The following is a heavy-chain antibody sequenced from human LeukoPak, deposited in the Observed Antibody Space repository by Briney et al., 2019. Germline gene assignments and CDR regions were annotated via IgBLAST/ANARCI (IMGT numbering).Heavy chain of an antibody. CDR2: LSSYGSNK. J-gene: IGHJ6*02. V-gene: IGHV3-30*03. Sequence: GGSLRLSCAASGFTFSTYGMHWVRQAPGKGLEWVAVLSSYGSNKYYADSVKGRFTISRDNSKNTLYLQMNSLRAEDTAVYYCARSAYYYDSRGYHNFYHYGMDVWGQGTTVTVSS. D-gene: IGHD3-22*01. CDR1: GFTFSTYG. CDR3: ARSAYYYDSRGYHNFYHYGMDV.